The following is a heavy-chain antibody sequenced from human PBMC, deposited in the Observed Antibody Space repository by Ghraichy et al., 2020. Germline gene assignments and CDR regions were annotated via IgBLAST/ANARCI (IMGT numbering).Heavy chain of an antibody. Sequence: SVKVSCKASGCTFSSYSISWVRQAPGQGLEWMGRIIPILGIANYAQKFQGRVTMTADKSTSTAYMELSSLRSEDTAVYYCAREPYSDYDFWSENWFDPWGQGTLVTVSS. CDR3: AREPYSDYDFWSENWFDP. V-gene: IGHV1-69*04. CDR2: IIPILGIA. CDR1: GCTFSSYS. J-gene: IGHJ5*02. D-gene: IGHD3-3*01.